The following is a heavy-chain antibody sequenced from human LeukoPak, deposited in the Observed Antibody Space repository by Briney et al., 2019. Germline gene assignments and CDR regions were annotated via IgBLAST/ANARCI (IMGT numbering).Heavy chain of an antibody. CDR2: IIPILGIA. CDR1: GGTFSSYA. CDR3: ARVSYESYFDY. D-gene: IGHD5-12*01. V-gene: IGHV1-69*04. J-gene: IGHJ4*02. Sequence: SVKVSCKASGGTFSSYAISWVRQAPGQGLEWMGRIIPILGIANYAQKFQGRVTITADKSTSTAYMELSSLRSEDTAVYYCARVSYESYFDYWGQGTLVTISS.